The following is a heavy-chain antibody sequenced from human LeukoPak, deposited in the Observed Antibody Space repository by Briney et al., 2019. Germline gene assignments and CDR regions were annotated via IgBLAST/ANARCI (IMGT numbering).Heavy chain of an antibody. J-gene: IGHJ4*02. Sequence: GGSLRLSCVASGFTLRSYVMHWVRQAPGKGLEWVAFIRYDGSNKYYADSVEGRFTISRDNSKNTLYLQMNSLRAEDTAVYYCAKDRYDFPLDHWGQGTLVTVSS. D-gene: IGHD3-3*01. CDR3: AKDRYDFPLDH. CDR2: IRYDGSNK. CDR1: GFTLRSYV. V-gene: IGHV3-30*02.